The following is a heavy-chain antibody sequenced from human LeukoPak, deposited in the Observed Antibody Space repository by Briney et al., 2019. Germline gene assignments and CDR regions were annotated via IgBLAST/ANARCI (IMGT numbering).Heavy chain of an antibody. D-gene: IGHD3-10*01. J-gene: IGHJ4*02. V-gene: IGHV3-23*01. CDR2: ISGSGGST. CDR3: AKDRFRGVQHYFDY. Sequence: GGSLRLSCAASGFTFSSYAMNWVRQAPGKGLEWVSAISGSGGSTYYADSVKGRFTISRDNSKNTLYLQMNSLRAEDTAVYYCAKDRFRGVQHYFDYWGQGILVTVSS. CDR1: GFTFSSYA.